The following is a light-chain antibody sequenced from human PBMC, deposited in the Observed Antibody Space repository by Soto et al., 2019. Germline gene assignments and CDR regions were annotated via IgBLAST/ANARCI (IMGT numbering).Light chain of an antibody. V-gene: IGKV1-5*01. CDR1: QSVSSW. CDR2: DVS. Sequence: DIRMTESPSTLSAAVGERVTTTCWASQSVSSWLAWYQQKPGKAPKLLIYDVSSLESGVPSRFSGSGSGTEFILTISSLQPDDFAVYYCQQYGSSITFGQGTRLEIK. CDR3: QQYGSSIT. J-gene: IGKJ5*01.